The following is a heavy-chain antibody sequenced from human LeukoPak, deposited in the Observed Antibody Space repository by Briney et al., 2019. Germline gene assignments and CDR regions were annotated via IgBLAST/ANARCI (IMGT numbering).Heavy chain of an antibody. J-gene: IGHJ4*02. D-gene: IGHD6-25*01. CDR1: GGSISSGSHY. CDR2: IFASGNT. V-gene: IGHV4-61*02. Sequence: PSQTLSLTCTVSGGSISSGSHYWTRIRQPAGKGLEWIGRIFASGNTNYNPSLKSRVTISIDTSKNQFSLKLSSVTAADTAMYFCGFSEGDYWGQGALVTVSS. CDR3: GFSEGDY.